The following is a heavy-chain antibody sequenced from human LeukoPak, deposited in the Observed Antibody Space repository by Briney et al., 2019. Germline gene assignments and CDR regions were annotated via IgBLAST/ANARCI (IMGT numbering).Heavy chain of an antibody. CDR1: GFTFSSYG. V-gene: IGHV3-30*02. Sequence: GGSLRLSCAASGFTFSSYGMHWVRQAPGKGLEWVAFIRYDGSNKYYADSVKGRFTISRDNSKNTLYLQMNSLRVEDTAVYFCARGSGRTIGLPIDYWGQGSLVTVSS. CDR3: ARGSGRTIGLPIDY. CDR2: IRYDGSNK. J-gene: IGHJ4*02. D-gene: IGHD1-26*01.